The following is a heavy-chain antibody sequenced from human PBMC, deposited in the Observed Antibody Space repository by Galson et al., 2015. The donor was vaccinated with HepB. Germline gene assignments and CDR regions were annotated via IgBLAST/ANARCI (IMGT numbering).Heavy chain of an antibody. J-gene: IGHJ4*02. CDR3: ARVDDIWSPADY. Sequence: SVKVSCKASGYTFTNFGISWVRQAPGKGLEWMGWIRAYNGNTDYAQTVQGRFTMTTDTSKSTAYMELKSLRSDDTAVYYCARVDDIWSPADYWGQGTLVTVSS. D-gene: IGHD3-9*01. V-gene: IGHV1-18*04. CDR2: IRAYNGNT. CDR1: GYTFTNFG.